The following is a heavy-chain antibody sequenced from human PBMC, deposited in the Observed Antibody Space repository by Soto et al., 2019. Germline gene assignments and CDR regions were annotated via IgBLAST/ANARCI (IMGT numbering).Heavy chain of an antibody. CDR3: ARDECSSTSCYGSGHYYYGMDV. J-gene: IGHJ6*02. CDR2: IIPIFGTA. CDR1: GGTFSSYA. V-gene: IGHV1-69*01. Sequence: QVQLVQSGAEVKKRGSSVKVSCKASGGTFSSYAISWVRQAPGQGLEWMGGIIPIFGTANYAQKFQGRVTITADESTSTAYMELSSLRSEDTAVYYCARDECSSTSCYGSGHYYYGMDVWGQGTTVTDSS. D-gene: IGHD2-2*01.